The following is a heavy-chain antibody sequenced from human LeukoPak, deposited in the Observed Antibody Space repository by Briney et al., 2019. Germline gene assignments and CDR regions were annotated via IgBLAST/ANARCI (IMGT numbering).Heavy chain of an antibody. CDR1: GGSISGSTYY. Sequence: PSETLSLTCTVSGGSISGSTYYWGWIRQPPGKGLEWIGSIYYSGSTYYNPSLKSRVTISVDTSKNQFSLKLSSVTAADTAVYYCARGGRDGYNSPYYYYYYYMDVWGKGTTVTISS. CDR2: IYYSGST. J-gene: IGHJ6*03. D-gene: IGHD5-24*01. V-gene: IGHV4-39*07. CDR3: ARGGRDGYNSPYYYYYYYMDV.